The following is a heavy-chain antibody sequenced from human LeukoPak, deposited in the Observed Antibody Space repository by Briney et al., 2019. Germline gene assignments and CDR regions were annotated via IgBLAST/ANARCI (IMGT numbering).Heavy chain of an antibody. V-gene: IGHV4-59*12. Sequence: SETLSLTCTVSGGSIRSYHWSWIRQPPGKGLEWIGYMFYSGSTNYHPSLKSRVTISVDRSKNQFSLKLSSVTAADTAVYYCARGKSGDLFFDYWGQGTLVTVSS. J-gene: IGHJ4*02. D-gene: IGHD7-27*01. CDR2: MFYSGST. CDR3: ARGKSGDLFFDY. CDR1: GGSIRSYH.